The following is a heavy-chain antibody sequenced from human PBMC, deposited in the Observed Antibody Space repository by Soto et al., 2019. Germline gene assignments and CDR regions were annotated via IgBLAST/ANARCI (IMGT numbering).Heavy chain of an antibody. D-gene: IGHD3-3*01. Sequence: PSETLSLTCTVSGGSISSGDYYWSWIRQPPGKGLEWIGYIYYSGSTYYNPSLKSRVTISVDTSKNQFSLKLSSVTAADTAVYYCARTPRITIFGVVIHSDYWGQGTLVTVSS. J-gene: IGHJ4*02. CDR1: GGSISSGDYY. CDR2: IYYSGST. V-gene: IGHV4-30-4*01. CDR3: ARTPRITIFGVVIHSDY.